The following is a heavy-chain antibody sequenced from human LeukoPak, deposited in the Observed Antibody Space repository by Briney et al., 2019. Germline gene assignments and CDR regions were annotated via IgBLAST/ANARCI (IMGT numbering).Heavy chain of an antibody. CDR1: GFTFSSYA. V-gene: IGHV3-30*04. CDR3: ARILGYCSGGSCSEGDY. D-gene: IGHD2-15*01. CDR2: ISYDGSNK. Sequence: GGSLRLSCAASGFTFSSYAMHWVRQAPGKGLDGVALISYDGSNKYYADSVKGRFTISRDNSKNTLYLQMNSLRAEDAAVYYCARILGYCSGGSCSEGDYWGQGTLVTVSS. J-gene: IGHJ4*02.